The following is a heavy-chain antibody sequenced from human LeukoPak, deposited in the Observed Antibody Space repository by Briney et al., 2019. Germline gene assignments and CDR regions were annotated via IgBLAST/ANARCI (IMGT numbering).Heavy chain of an antibody. CDR2: IYYSGGT. Sequence: PSETLSLTCTVSGGSMSPFYWSWIRQSPGKGLEWIGSIYYSGGTNYNPSLKSRVTISVDTSKNKFSLELISVTAADTAVYYCAVNSTKHTFDIWGQGTMVTVSS. J-gene: IGHJ3*02. CDR3: AVNSTKHTFDI. D-gene: IGHD1-1*01. CDR1: GGSMSPFY. V-gene: IGHV4-59*08.